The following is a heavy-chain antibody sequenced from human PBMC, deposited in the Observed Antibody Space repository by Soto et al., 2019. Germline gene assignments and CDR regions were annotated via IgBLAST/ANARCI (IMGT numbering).Heavy chain of an antibody. J-gene: IGHJ3*02. V-gene: IGHV1-69*01. CDR1: GGTFSTYA. CDR2: IIPIFGTA. D-gene: IGHD3-3*01. Sequence: QVQLVQSGAEVKKPGSSVKVSCKASGGTFSTYAISWVRQAPGQGLEWMGGIIPIFGTAKYAQKFQGRVTITADESTSTAYMELRSLGSEDTAVYYCAREIFGVIISGGRDAFDIWGQGTMVTVSS. CDR3: AREIFGVIISGGRDAFDI.